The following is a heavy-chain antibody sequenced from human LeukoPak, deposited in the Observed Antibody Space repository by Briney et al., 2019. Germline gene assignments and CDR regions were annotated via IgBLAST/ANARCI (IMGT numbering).Heavy chain of an antibody. V-gene: IGHV4-4*07. J-gene: IGHJ6*03. D-gene: IGHD3-22*01. CDR2: IYTSGST. CDR3: ARDAPYDSSGYYYYYYYYYMDV. Sequence: SETLSLTCTVSGGSISNYYWSWIRQPAGRGLEWIGRIYTSGSTNYNPSLKSRVTMSVDTSKNQFSLKLSSVAAADTAVYYCARDAPYDSSGYYYYYYYYYMDVWGKGTTVTVSS. CDR1: GGSISNYY.